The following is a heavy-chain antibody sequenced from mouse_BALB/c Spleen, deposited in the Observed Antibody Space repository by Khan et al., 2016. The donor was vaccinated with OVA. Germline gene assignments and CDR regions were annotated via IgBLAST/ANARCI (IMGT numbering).Heavy chain of an antibody. CDR2: ISYSGST. J-gene: IGHJ2*01. CDR1: GCSITSGYG. V-gene: IGHV3-2*02. CDR3: ARTARIKY. Sequence: EVQLVESGPGLVKPSQSLSLTCTVTGCSITSGYGWNWIRQFPGKQLEWMGYISYSGSTNYNPSLKSRISITRDTSKNQFFLQLNSVTTEDTATYYCARTARIKYWGQGTTLTVSS. D-gene: IGHD1-2*01.